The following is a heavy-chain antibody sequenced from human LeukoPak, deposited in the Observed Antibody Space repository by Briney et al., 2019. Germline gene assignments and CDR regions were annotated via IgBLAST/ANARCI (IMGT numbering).Heavy chain of an antibody. CDR2: IIPIFGTA. CDR1: GYTFTSYG. CDR3: ARVKSPVAYCGGDCLDYTTDY. J-gene: IGHJ4*02. Sequence: ASVKVSCKASGYTFTSYGISWVRQAPGQGLEWMGGIIPIFGTANYAQKFQGRVTITADESTSTAYMELSSLRSEDTAVYYCARVKSPVAYCGGDCLDYTTDYWGQGTLVTVSS. V-gene: IGHV1-69*13. D-gene: IGHD2-21*02.